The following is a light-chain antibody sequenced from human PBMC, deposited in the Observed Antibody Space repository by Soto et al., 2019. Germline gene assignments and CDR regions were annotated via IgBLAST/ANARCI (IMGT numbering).Light chain of an antibody. Sequence: QSVLTQPPSASGSPGQSVTISCTGTSSDVGAYNYVSWYQQLPGKAPKLIIYEVSKRPSGVPDRFSGSKSGNTASLTVSGLQAEYVVEYYCTSYASTYSFLYVFGTGTKVNVL. CDR2: EVS. J-gene: IGLJ1*01. V-gene: IGLV2-8*01. CDR1: SSDVGAYNY. CDR3: TSYASTYSFLYV.